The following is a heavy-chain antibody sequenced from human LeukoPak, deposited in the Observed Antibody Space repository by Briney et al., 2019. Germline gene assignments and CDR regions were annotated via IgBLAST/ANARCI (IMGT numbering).Heavy chain of an antibody. V-gene: IGHV4-34*01. J-gene: IGHJ4*02. Sequence: NPSETLSLTCAVYGGSFSGYYWSWIRQPPGKGLEWIGEINHSGSINYNPSLKSRVTISVDTSKNQFSLKLSSVTAADTAVYYCARVYSSSWYRGYFDYWGQGTLVTVSS. CDR2: INHSGSI. D-gene: IGHD6-13*01. CDR3: ARVYSSSWYRGYFDY. CDR1: GGSFSGYY.